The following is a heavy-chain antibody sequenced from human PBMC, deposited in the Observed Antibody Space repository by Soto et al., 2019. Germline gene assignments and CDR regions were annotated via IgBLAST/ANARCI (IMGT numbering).Heavy chain of an antibody. CDR1: GFTFSSHW. Sequence: GGSLRLSCTASGFTFSSHWMNWVRQAPGKGLEWVANIGPDGSDNNCVDSVKGRFTISRDNSKNTLYLQMNSLRAEDTAVYYCARDVPLHCSGGSCYSGWFDPWGQGTLVTVSS. J-gene: IGHJ5*02. D-gene: IGHD2-15*01. CDR2: IGPDGSDN. V-gene: IGHV3-7*01. CDR3: ARDVPLHCSGGSCYSGWFDP.